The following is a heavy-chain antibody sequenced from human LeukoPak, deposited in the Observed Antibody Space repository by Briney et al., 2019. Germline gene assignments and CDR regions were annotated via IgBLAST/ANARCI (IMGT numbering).Heavy chain of an antibody. J-gene: IGHJ4*02. Sequence: SGGSLRLSCVASGFTFSSDWMNWVRQAPGKGLEWVADIKQDGTEKYYVDSVEGRFTISRDNAKNSLYLQMNSLRAEDTAVYYCARGDYYDRRFDYWGQGTLVTVSS. CDR2: IKQDGTEK. CDR1: GFTFSSDW. D-gene: IGHD3-22*01. V-gene: IGHV3-7*01. CDR3: ARGDYYDRRFDY.